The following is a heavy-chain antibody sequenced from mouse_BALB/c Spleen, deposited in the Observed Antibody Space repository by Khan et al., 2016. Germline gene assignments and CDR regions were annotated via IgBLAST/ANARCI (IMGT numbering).Heavy chain of an antibody. J-gene: IGHJ2*01. CDR3: ARNYYGSSLWYFDY. Sequence: QIQLVQSGPELKKPGETVKISCKASGYTFTDYSMHWVKQAPGKGLKWMGWINTETGEPTYADDFKGRFAFSLETSASTAYLQINNLKNEDTATYFCARNYYGSSLWYFDYWSQGTTLAVSS. CDR1: GYTFTDYS. CDR2: INTETGEP. D-gene: IGHD1-1*01. V-gene: IGHV9-2-1*01.